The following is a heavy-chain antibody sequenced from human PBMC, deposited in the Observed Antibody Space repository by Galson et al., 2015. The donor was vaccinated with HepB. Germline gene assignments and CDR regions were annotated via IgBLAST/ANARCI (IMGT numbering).Heavy chain of an antibody. J-gene: IGHJ6*02. CDR2: IDWDDDK. CDR3: ARTRRAAGPYYYYYGMDV. D-gene: IGHD6-13*01. V-gene: IGHV2-70*11. CDR1: GFSLSTSGMC. Sequence: PALVKPTQTLTLTCTFSGFSLSTSGMCVSWIRQPPGKALEWLARIDWDDDKYYSTSLKTRLTISKDTSKNQVVLTMTNMDPVDTATYYCARTRRAAGPYYYYYGMDVWGQGTTVTVSS.